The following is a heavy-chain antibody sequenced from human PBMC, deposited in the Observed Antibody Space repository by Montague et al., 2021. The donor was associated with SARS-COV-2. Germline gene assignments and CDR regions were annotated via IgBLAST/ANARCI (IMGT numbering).Heavy chain of an antibody. J-gene: IGHJ4*02. CDR3: ARGGLAGGNYDIWSFSYTRPLDY. D-gene: IGHD3-3*01. Sequence: SETLSLTCAVYGGSFSAHSWSWIRQSPGKGLEWIGEINHRGSTTYMSSLKSRGTMSVDTAKNQFDLKMSSVTAADAAIYYCARGGLAGGNYDIWSFSYTRPLDYWGQGTQVTVSS. CDR2: INHRGST. V-gene: IGHV4-34*10. CDR1: GGSFSAHS.